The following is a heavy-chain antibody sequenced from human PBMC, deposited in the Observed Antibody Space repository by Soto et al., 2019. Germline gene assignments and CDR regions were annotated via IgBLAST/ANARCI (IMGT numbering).Heavy chain of an antibody. CDR1: GGSISSSSYS. CDR2: IYYDVNT. V-gene: IGHV4-39*01. J-gene: IGHJ5*02. Sequence: PSETLSLTCIVSGGSISSSSYSWAWIRQPPGKGLEWIGTIYYDVNTYYNPSLKSRVTISVDTSKNQFSLKLSSVTAADTAVYYCARHVLNYYDVSGSRFDPWGQGTLVTVSS. CDR3: ARHVLNYYDVSGSRFDP. D-gene: IGHD3-22*01.